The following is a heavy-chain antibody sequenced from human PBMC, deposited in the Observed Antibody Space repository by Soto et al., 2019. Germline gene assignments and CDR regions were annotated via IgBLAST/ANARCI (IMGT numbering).Heavy chain of an antibody. CDR1: GFIVSSNY. V-gene: IGHV3-53*02. J-gene: IGHJ4*02. D-gene: IGHD4-17*01. CDR2: IYSGGST. CDR3: ARYVVYGGPYFDY. Sequence: VQVVETGGGLIQPGGSLRLSCAASGFIVSSNYMSWVRQAPGKGLEWVSTIYSGGSTFYADSVKGRFTISRDKSKNTLYLQMNSLRAEDTAVYYCARYVVYGGPYFDYWGQGTLVTVSS.